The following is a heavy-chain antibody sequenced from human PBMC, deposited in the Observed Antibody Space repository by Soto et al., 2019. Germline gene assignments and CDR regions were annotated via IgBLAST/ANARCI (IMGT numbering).Heavy chain of an antibody. CDR2: IYYSGST. CDR1: GGSISSGDYY. CDR3: ARGRGTVVTPSGMDV. Sequence: QVQLQESGPGLVKPSQTLSLTCTVSGGSISSGDYYWSWIRQPPGKGLEWIGYIYYSGSTYYNPSRKSRVTISVDTSKNQFSLKLSSVTAADTAVYYCARGRGTVVTPSGMDVWGQGTTVTVSS. J-gene: IGHJ6*02. D-gene: IGHD2-21*02. V-gene: IGHV4-30-4*01.